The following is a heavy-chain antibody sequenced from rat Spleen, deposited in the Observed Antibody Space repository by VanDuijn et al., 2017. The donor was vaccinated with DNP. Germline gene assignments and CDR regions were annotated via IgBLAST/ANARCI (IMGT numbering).Heavy chain of an antibody. CDR1: GLNFSKYG. CDR2: ISPSDGRT. D-gene: IGHD1-2*01. Sequence: EVQLVESGGGLVQPGRSLKLSCAASGLNFSKYGMNWIRQAPTKGLEWVASISPSDGRTYYRDSVKGRFTISRDNAKSTLYLQMDSLMSEDTATYYCATDWSYYYSIFDYWGQGVMVTVSS. V-gene: IGHV5-19*01. J-gene: IGHJ2*01. CDR3: ATDWSYYYSIFDY.